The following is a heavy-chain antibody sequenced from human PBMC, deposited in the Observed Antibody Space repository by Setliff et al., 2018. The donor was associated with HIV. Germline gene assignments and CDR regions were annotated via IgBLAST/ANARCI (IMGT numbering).Heavy chain of an antibody. J-gene: IGHJ5*02. CDR2: IIPISGTV. V-gene: IGHV1-69*05. Sequence: ASVKVSCKASGGTFSSYAISWVRQAPGQGLEWMGGIIPISGTVNYAQKFWGRVTITTHESTSTAYMELSSLRSEDTAVYYCARDGPRGANWFDPWGQGTLVTVS. CDR1: GGTFSSYA. CDR3: ARDGPRGANWFDP. D-gene: IGHD3-10*01.